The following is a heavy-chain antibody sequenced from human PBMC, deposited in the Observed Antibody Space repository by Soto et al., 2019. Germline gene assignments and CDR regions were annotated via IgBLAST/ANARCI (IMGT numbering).Heavy chain of an antibody. J-gene: IGHJ5*02. D-gene: IGHD2-2*01. CDR1: GFNFSGHG. CDR2: ISGSGGST. V-gene: IGHV3-23*01. Sequence: GGLKRHCCAASGFNFSGHGMRWVSKKKGKGMEWVAAISGSGGSTNYADTVKGRFTISRDNAKNTLYLQMNSLRAEDTSFYYCARDQSTVHWFDAWGQGTLVTVSS. CDR3: ARDQSTVHWFDA.